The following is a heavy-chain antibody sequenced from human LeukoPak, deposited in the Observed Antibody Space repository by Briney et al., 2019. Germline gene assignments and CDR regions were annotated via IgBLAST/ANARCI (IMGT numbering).Heavy chain of an antibody. J-gene: IGHJ5*02. CDR2: INPSGGST. V-gene: IGHV1-46*01. Sequence: ASVKVSCKASGYTFTSYYMHWVRQAPGQGLEWMGIINPSGGSTSYAQKFQGRVTMTRDTSTSTVYMELSSLRSEDTAVYYCASSGPKRYWFDPWGQGTLVTVSS. D-gene: IGHD3-10*01. CDR1: GYTFTSYY. CDR3: ASSGPKRYWFDP.